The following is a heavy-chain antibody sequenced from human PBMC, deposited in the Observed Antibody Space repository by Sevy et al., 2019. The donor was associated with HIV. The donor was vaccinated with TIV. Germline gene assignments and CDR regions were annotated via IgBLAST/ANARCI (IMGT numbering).Heavy chain of an antibody. CDR2: ISNSGNDI. CDR3: AKDGAPYCTGGICFPYWYFDL. D-gene: IGHD2-8*02. Sequence: GGSLRLSCAASGFTFSTYAMGWVRQAPGKGLEWVSGISNSGNDIYYAGSVEGRFTISRDNSKSTLFLEMNNLRAEDTAVYYCAKDGAPYCTGGICFPYWYFDLWGRGALVTVSP. CDR1: GFTFSTYA. J-gene: IGHJ2*01. V-gene: IGHV3-23*01.